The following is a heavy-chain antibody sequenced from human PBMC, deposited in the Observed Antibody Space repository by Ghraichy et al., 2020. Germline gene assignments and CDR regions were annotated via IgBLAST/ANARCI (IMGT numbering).Heavy chain of an antibody. V-gene: IGHV1-58*01. CDR1: GFPFTDSA. CDR2: INGGLHGNT. Sequence: SVKVSCKASGFPFTDSAVQWVRQARGERLEWIGWINGGLHGNTYYAPNCQERVTITRDMSKSTAYMLLTSLRSEDTAVYYCAAAPNPSYTSDRSGLLPHIGDAFDFCGQGTMLTVS. CDR3: AAAPNPSYTSDRSGLLPHIGDAFDF. J-gene: IGHJ3*01. D-gene: IGHD3-22*01.